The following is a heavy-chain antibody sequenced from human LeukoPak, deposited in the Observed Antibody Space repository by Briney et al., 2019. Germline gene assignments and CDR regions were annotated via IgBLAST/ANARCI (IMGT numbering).Heavy chain of an antibody. V-gene: IGHV1-2*02. CDR1: GYTFTDYY. J-gene: IGHJ4*02. CDR3: ARATGRYYCDY. D-gene: IGHD3-9*01. Sequence: GESLKISCKASGYTFTDYYMHWVRQAPGQGLEWMGWINPNSGGTNYPQKFQDRVTMTWDTSISTAYMEVSRLRSDDTAVYYCARATGRYYCDYWGQGTLVTVSS. CDR2: INPNSGGT.